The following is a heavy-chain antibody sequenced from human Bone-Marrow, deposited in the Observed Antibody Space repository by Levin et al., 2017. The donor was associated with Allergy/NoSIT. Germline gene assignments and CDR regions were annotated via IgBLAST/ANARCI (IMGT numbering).Heavy chain of an antibody. CDR3: AKDRGHNYHYYGMDV. V-gene: IGHV3-23*01. CDR1: GLTFSNYA. Sequence: GESLKISCAASGLTFSNYAMTWVRRAPGKGLEWVSSVNAAGTATYYADSVEGRFTISRDNSRNTLYLEMNRLGAEDTALYSCAKDRGHNYHYYGMDVWGQGTTVTVSS. D-gene: IGHD3-10*01. J-gene: IGHJ6*02. CDR2: VNAAGTAT.